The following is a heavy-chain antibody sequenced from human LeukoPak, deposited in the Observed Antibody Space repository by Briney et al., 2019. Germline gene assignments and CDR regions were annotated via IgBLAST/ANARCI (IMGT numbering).Heavy chain of an antibody. CDR2: ISSSGSTI. Sequence: TGGSLRLSCAASGFTFSSYEMNWVRQAPGKGLEWVSYISSSGSTIYYVDSVKGRFTISRDNAKNSLYLQMNSLRAEDTAVYYCARGNRYYDSSGYGLDYYYYMDVWGKGTTVTISS. CDR3: ARGNRYYDSSGYGLDYYYYMDV. D-gene: IGHD3-22*01. V-gene: IGHV3-48*03. CDR1: GFTFSSYE. J-gene: IGHJ6*03.